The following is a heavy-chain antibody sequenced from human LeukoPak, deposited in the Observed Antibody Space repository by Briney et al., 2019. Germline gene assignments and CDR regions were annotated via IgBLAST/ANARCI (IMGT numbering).Heavy chain of an antibody. J-gene: IGHJ6*02. V-gene: IGHV3-23*01. Sequence: GGSLRLSCAASGFTFSSYAMSWVRQAPGKGLEWVSAISGSGGSTYYADSVKGRFTISRDNSKNTLYLQMNSLRAEDTAVYYCAKGASSWHYYYYGMDVWGQGTTVTVSS. D-gene: IGHD6-13*01. CDR1: GFTFSSYA. CDR2: ISGSGGST. CDR3: AKGASSWHYYYYGMDV.